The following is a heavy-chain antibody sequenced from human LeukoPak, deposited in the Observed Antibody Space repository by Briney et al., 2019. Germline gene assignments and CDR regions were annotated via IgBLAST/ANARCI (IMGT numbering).Heavy chain of an antibody. V-gene: IGHV3-7*03. D-gene: IGHD4-17*01. Sequence: GGSLRLSCAASGFTFSSYWMSWVRQAPGKGLEWVANIKQDGSEKYYVDSVKGRFTISRDNAKNSLYLQMNSLRAEDTAVYYCASNPGYGDPTVYWYFDLWGRSTLVTVSS. CDR3: ASNPGYGDPTVYWYFDL. CDR2: IKQDGSEK. J-gene: IGHJ2*01. CDR1: GFTFSSYW.